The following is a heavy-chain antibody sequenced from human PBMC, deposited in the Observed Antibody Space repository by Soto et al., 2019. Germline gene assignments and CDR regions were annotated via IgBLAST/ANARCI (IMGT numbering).Heavy chain of an antibody. CDR2: ISYDGSNK. Sequence: GGSPRLSCAASGFTFSSYGMHWVRQAPGKGLEWVAVISYDGSNKYYADSVKGRFTISRDNSKNTLYLQMNSLRAEDTAVYYCAKDKGYYYYMDVWGKGTTVTVSS. CDR3: AKDKGYYYYMDV. J-gene: IGHJ6*03. CDR1: GFTFSSYG. V-gene: IGHV3-30*18.